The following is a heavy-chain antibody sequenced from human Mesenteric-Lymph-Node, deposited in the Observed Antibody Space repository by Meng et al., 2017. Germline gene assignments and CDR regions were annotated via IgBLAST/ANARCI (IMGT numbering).Heavy chain of an antibody. Sequence: SETLSLTCAVSGGSLSSFYWSWIRQPAGKGLEWIGRVYTDGRTNYNPSLKSRVTMSVDTSENQFSLRLSSVTAADTAVYYCARGPPADYWGPGTLVTVSS. CDR1: GGSLSSFY. CDR2: VYTDGRT. J-gene: IGHJ4*02. CDR3: ARGPPADY. V-gene: IGHV4-4*07.